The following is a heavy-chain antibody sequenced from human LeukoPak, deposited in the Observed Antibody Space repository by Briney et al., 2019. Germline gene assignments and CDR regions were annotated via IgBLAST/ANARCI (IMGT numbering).Heavy chain of an antibody. CDR3: AGGYCSGGSCYPYYFDY. Sequence: SETLSLTCTVSGGSISSYYWSWIRQPPGKGLEWIGYIYYSGSTNYNPSLKSRVTISVDTSKNQFSLKLSSVTAADTAVYYCAGGYCSGGSCYPYYFDYWGQGTLVTVSS. D-gene: IGHD2-15*01. J-gene: IGHJ4*02. V-gene: IGHV4-59*01. CDR2: IYYSGST. CDR1: GGSISSYY.